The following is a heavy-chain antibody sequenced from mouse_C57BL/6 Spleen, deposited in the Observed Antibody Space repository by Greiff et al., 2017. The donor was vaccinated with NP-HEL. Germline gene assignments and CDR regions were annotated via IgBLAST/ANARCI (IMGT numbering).Heavy chain of an antibody. D-gene: IGHD1-1*01. CDR1: GYTFTSYG. J-gene: IGHJ4*01. CDR3: AKGKFTTVVEDAMDY. CDR2: IYPRSGNT. V-gene: IGHV1-81*01. Sequence: QVQLQQSGAELARPGASVKLSCKASGYTFTSYGISWVKQRTGQGLEWIGEIYPRSGNTYYNEKFKGKATLTADKSSSTAYMELRSLTSEDSAVYFCAKGKFTTVVEDAMDYWGQGTSVTVSS.